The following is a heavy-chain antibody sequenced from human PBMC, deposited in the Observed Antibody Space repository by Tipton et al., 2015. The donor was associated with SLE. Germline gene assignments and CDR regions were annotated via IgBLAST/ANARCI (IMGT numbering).Heavy chain of an antibody. V-gene: IGHV4-59*01. Sequence: TLSLTCTVSGGSISSYYWSWIRQPPGKGLEWIGYIYYSGSTNYNPSLKSRVTISVDTSKNQFSLKMNSVTAADTAVYYCARGDTVTTAFDYWGQGTLVTVSS. J-gene: IGHJ4*02. CDR2: IYYSGST. CDR3: ARGDTVTTAFDY. D-gene: IGHD4-17*01. CDR1: GGSISSYY.